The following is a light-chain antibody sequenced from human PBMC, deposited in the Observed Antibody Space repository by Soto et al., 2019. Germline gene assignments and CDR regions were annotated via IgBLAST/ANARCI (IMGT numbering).Light chain of an antibody. CDR1: QSVSSSY. CDR2: GAS. J-gene: IGKJ4*01. Sequence: EIVLTQSPATLSLSPGERATLSCGASQSVSSSYLAWYQQKPGQAPRLLIYGASTRATGIPARFSGSGSGTEFTLTISSLQSEDFAVYYCQQYNNWPPLTFGGGTKVDIK. CDR3: QQYNNWPPLT. V-gene: IGKV3-15*01.